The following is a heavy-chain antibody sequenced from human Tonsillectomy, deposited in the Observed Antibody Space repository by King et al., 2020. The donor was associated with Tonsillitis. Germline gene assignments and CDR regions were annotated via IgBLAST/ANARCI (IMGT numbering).Heavy chain of an antibody. CDR3: ARDLRVLPWFGELWGGFDY. J-gene: IGHJ4*02. D-gene: IGHD3-10*01. CDR1: GFTFSSYA. CDR2: ISYDGSNK. V-gene: IGHV3-30-3*01. Sequence: VQLVESGGGVVQPGRSLRLSCAASGFTFSSYAMHWVRQAPGKGLEWVAVISYDGSNKYYADSVKGRFTISRDNSKNTLYLQMNSLRAEDTAVSYCARDLRVLPWFGELWGGFDYWGQGTLVTVSS.